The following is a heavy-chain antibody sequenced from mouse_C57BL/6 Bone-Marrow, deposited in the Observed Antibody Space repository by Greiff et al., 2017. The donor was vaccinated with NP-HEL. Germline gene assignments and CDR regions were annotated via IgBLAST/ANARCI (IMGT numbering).Heavy chain of an antibody. CDR3: AGDYGSYFYAMDY. J-gene: IGHJ4*01. Sequence: EVKLQESGPGLVKPSQTVFLTCTVTGISITTGNYRWSWIRQFPGNKLEWIGYIYYSGTITYNPSLTSRTTITRDTPKNQFFLEMNSLTAEDTATYYCAGDYGSYFYAMDYWGQGTSVTVSS. CDR1: GISITTGNYR. CDR2: IYYSGTI. D-gene: IGHD1-1*01. V-gene: IGHV3-5*01.